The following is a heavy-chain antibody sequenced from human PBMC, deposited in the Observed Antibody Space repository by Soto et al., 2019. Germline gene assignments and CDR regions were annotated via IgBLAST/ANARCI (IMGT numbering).Heavy chain of an antibody. Sequence: PXETLSLTCAFYGGSFNSYFWNWVRQPPGKGLEWIGEATPYGRSNYNPSLKSRVTISKDTSKNQFSLEVRSLTAADTAVYYSTTSSRTWKDPFDCWGQGAMCAVSS. CDR3: TTSSRTWKDPFDC. CDR1: GGSFNSYF. CDR2: ATPYGRS. V-gene: IGHV4-34*01. D-gene: IGHD6-13*01. J-gene: IGHJ3*01.